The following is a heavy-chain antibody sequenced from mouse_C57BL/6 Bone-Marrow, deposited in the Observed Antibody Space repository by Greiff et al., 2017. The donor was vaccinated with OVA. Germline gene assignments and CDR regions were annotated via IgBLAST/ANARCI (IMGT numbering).Heavy chain of an antibody. CDR2: ISSGGDYI. Sequence: EVHLVESGEGLVKPGGSLKLSCAASGFTFSSYAMSWVRQTPEKRLEWVAYISSGGDYIYYADTVKGRFTISRDNARNTLYLQMSSLKSEDTAMYYCTRDNYYGSSPLSFDYWGQGTTLTVSS. CDR1: GFTFSSYA. CDR3: TRDNYYGSSPLSFDY. J-gene: IGHJ2*01. D-gene: IGHD1-1*01. V-gene: IGHV5-9-1*02.